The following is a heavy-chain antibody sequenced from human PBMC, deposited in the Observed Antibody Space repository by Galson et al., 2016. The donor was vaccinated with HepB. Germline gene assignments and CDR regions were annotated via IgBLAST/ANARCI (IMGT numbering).Heavy chain of an antibody. CDR3: AHLPPADYFDS. V-gene: IGHV3-53*05. CDR1: GFSVSRSY. CDR2: IYSGGAT. Sequence: SLRLSCAASGFSVSRSYMTWVRQAPGRGLEWVSMIYSGGATYYADSVKSRVTITKDTSKNQVVLTMTNMDPVDTATYYCAHLPPADYFDSWGQGTLVTVSS. J-gene: IGHJ4*02.